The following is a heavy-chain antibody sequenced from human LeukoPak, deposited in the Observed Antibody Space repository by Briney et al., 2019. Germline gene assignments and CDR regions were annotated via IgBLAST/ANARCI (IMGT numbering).Heavy chain of an antibody. V-gene: IGHV5-51*01. CDR3: ARHRLLTTALDY. J-gene: IGHJ4*02. D-gene: IGHD4-17*01. CDR1: GYSFTTYW. Sequence: GESLKISCKASGYSFTTYWIGWVRQMPGKGLEWMGIIYPGDSDTRYSPSFQGQVTISADKSIGTAYLQWSSLKASDTAIYYCARHRLLTTALDYWGQGTLVTVSS. CDR2: IYPGDSDT.